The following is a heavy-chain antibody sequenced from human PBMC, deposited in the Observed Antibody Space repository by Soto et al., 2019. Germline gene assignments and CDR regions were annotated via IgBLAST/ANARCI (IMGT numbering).Heavy chain of an antibody. CDR2: IIPIFGTA. V-gene: IGHV1-69*13. CDR3: ARSGYCTNGVCYTSDY. J-gene: IGHJ4*02. D-gene: IGHD2-8*01. CDR1: GGTFSSYA. Sequence: SVKVSCKASGGTFSSYAISWVRQAPGQGLEWMGGIIPIFGTANYAQKFQGRVTITADESTSTAYMGLSSLRSEDTAVYYCARSGYCTNGVCYTSDYWGQGTLVTVSS.